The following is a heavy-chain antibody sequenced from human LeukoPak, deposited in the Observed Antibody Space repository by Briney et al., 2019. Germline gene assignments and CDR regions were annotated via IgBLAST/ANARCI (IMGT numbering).Heavy chain of an antibody. CDR3: AEASGSSWSYYFDY. Sequence: GGSLRLSCAASGFTFSSYAMSWVRQAPGKGLEWVLAISGSGGSTYYADSVKGRFTISRDNSKNTLYLQMNSLRAEDTAVYYCAEASGSSWSYYFDYWGQGTLVTVSS. D-gene: IGHD6-13*01. V-gene: IGHV3-23*01. CDR1: GFTFSSYA. CDR2: ISGSGGST. J-gene: IGHJ4*02.